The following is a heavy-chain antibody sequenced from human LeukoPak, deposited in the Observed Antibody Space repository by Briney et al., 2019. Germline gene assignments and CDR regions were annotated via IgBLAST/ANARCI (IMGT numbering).Heavy chain of an antibody. J-gene: IGHJ6*02. CDR1: GFTFSSYA. CDR2: ISGSGGST. V-gene: IGHV3-23*01. D-gene: IGHD2-15*01. Sequence: TGGSLRLSCAASGFTFSSYAMSWVRQAPGKGLEWVSAISGSGGSTYYADSVKGRFTISRDNSKNTLYLQMNSLRAEDTAVYYRAKGLGYCSGGSCYSVFSYYYYGMDVWGQGTTVTVSS. CDR3: AKGLGYCSGGSCYSVFSYYYYGMDV.